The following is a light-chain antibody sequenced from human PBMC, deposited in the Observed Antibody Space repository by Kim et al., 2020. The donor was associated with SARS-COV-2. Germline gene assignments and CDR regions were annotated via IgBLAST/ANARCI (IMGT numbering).Light chain of an antibody. CDR1: SSDIGHANY. V-gene: IGLV2-14*03. CDR2: NVA. Sequence: QSALTQPASVSGSPGQSITISCTGSSSDIGHANYVSWYQHYPGKAPKLIFNVAQRPSGISNRFSGSKSGDTASLTISGLQAEDEADYYCSSYTTSASYVFGTGTKVTVL. CDR3: SSYTTSASYV. J-gene: IGLJ1*01.